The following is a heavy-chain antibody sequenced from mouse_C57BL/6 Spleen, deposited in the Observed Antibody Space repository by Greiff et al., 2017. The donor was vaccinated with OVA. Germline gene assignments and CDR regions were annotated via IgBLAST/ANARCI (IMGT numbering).Heavy chain of an antibody. J-gene: IGHJ2*01. Sequence: EVKLMESGGDLVKPGGSLKLSCAASGFTFSSYGMSWVRQTPDKRLEWVATISSGGSYTYYPDSAKGRFTISRDNAKNTLYLQMSSLKSEDTAMYYCARANWDEAYYFDYWGQGTTLTVSS. CDR2: ISSGGSYT. V-gene: IGHV5-6*01. D-gene: IGHD4-1*01. CDR1: GFTFSSYG. CDR3: ARANWDEAYYFDY.